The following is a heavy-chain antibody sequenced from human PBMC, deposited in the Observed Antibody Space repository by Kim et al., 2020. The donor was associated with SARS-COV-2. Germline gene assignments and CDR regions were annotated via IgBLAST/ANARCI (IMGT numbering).Heavy chain of an antibody. D-gene: IGHD4-4*01. CDR3: AREGTVGAFDI. V-gene: IGHV3-74*01. J-gene: IGHJ3*02. CDR2: T. Sequence: TSYADSVKGRFTISRDNAKNTLYLQMNSLRAEDTAVYYCAREGTVGAFDIWGQGTMVTVSS.